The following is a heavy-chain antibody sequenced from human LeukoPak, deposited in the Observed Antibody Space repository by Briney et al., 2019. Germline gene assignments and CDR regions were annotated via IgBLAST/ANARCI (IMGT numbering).Heavy chain of an antibody. D-gene: IGHD3-22*01. CDR1: GFTVSSNY. Sequence: GGSLRLSCVASGFTVSSNYMSWVRQAPGKGLEWVSVIYNDGSSYYADSVKGRFTISRDNSKNTLYLQMNSLRAEDTAVYYCARDGGPYYYDSSGYYFRNHFDYWGQGTLVTVSS. CDR2: IYNDGSS. J-gene: IGHJ4*02. V-gene: IGHV3-66*01. CDR3: ARDGGPYYYDSSGYYFRNHFDY.